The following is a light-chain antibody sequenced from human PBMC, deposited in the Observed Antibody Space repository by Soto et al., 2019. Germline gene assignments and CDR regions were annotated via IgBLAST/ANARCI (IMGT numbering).Light chain of an antibody. CDR3: AVWDASLSCHL. CDR2: RND. J-gene: IGLJ1*01. V-gene: IGLV1-47*01. CDR1: SSNIGRNY. Sequence: SVVTQPPPASGAPRQRGPPSFFGNSSNIGRNYVYWYQQVPGTAPKLLVYRNDQRPSEIPDRFSGSKSGTSASLTISGLRSEDEAEYYCAVWDASLSCHLFGTGTKVTVL.